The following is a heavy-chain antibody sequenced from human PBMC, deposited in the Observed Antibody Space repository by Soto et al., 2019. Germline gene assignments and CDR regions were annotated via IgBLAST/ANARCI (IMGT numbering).Heavy chain of an antibody. CDR1: GFTFTTYA. CDR3: ASDQRYSCATTSCYVFDS. CDR2: VTGSGDST. J-gene: IGHJ4*02. V-gene: IGHV3-23*01. D-gene: IGHD2-2*01. Sequence: EVQLLESGGGLVQPGGSLRLSCAASGFTFTTYAMSWVRQAPGKGLEWVSAVTGSGDSTYYEDSVKGRFTISRDNFKNTLYLEMNSLRAEDTAVYYCASDQRYSCATTSCYVFDSWGQGALVTVSS.